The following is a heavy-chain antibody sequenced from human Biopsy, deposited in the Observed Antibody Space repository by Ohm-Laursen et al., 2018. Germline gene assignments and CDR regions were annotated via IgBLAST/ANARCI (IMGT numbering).Heavy chain of an antibody. CDR2: VTGSGRST. CDR3: AKGRSGGTGHGNWFDP. J-gene: IGHJ5*02. CDR1: GFTLSYYS. D-gene: IGHD3-10*01. Sequence: SLRLSCAASGFTLSYYSMTWVRQAPGKGLEWVSVVTGSGRSTYYTDSVKGRFSISRDNSKNTLYLQMNSLRVEDTAVYYCAKGRSGGTGHGNWFDPWGQGTLVAVSS. V-gene: IGHV3-23*01.